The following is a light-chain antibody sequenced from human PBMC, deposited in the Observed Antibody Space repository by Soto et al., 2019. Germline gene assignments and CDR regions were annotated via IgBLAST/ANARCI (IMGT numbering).Light chain of an antibody. CDR2: EVS. CDR1: NSDVGAYNY. J-gene: IGLJ1*01. CDR3: SSNSSSSTLF. Sequence: QSALTQPASVSGSPGQSITISCAGSNSDVGAYNYVSWYQQHPGKAPKLMIHEVSDRTSGDSFRFSGSKSGNTASLTISGLQAEDEAYYSCSSNSSSSTLFFGPGTKVTVL. V-gene: IGLV2-14*01.